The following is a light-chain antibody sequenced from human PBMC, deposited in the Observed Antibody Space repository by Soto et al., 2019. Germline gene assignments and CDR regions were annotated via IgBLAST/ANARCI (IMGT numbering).Light chain of an antibody. J-gene: IGLJ2*01. CDR1: SSDVGTYNF. CDR2: DVS. Sequence: QSALTQPASVSGSPGQSITISCTGTSSDVGTYNFVSWYRQHPVKAPILIIFDVSSRPSGISNRFSGSKSGNTASLTTSGVQAEDEADYYCSSYATSDTVIFGGGTKVTVL. CDR3: SSYATSDTVI. V-gene: IGLV2-14*01.